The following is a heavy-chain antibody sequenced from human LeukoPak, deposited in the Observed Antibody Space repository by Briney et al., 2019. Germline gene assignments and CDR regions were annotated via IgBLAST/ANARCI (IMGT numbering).Heavy chain of an antibody. V-gene: IGHV4-38-2*02. CDR1: GYSISSGYY. D-gene: IGHD7-27*01. Sequence: SETLSLTCAVSGYSISSGYYWGWIRQPPGKGLEWIGSIYHSGSTYYNPSLKSRVTISVDTSKNQFSLKLSSVTAADTAVYYCARDGPLGIRSLNWYFDLWGRGTLVTVSS. CDR2: IYHSGST. CDR3: ARDGPLGIRSLNWYFDL. J-gene: IGHJ2*01.